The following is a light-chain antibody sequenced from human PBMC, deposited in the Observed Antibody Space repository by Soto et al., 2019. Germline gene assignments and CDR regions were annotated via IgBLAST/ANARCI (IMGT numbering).Light chain of an antibody. V-gene: IGKV3-11*01. CDR3: QQGFT. J-gene: IGKJ3*01. Sequence: EIVLTQSTATLSLSPGERATLSCRASQSVSSYLAWYQQKPGQAPRLLIYDASNRATGIPARFSGSGSGTDFTLTISSLEPEDFAVYYCQQGFTFGPGTKVDIK. CDR2: DAS. CDR1: QSVSSY.